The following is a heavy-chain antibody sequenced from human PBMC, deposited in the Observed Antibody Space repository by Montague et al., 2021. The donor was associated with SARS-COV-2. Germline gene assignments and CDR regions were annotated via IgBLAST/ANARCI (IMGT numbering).Heavy chain of an antibody. Sequence: SQSLSLIYTVSGGSISSDCYYWSWIRQPAGKGLVWIGRVYTTGSNNYNPSLKSRVTISGDTSRNQFSLRLTSVTAADTAMYYCARAAIYGGYAFAYFDFWGQGVLVTVSS. CDR2: VYTTGSN. J-gene: IGHJ4*02. D-gene: IGHD5-12*01. CDR3: ARAAIYGGYAFAYFDF. CDR1: GGSISSDCYY. V-gene: IGHV4-61*02.